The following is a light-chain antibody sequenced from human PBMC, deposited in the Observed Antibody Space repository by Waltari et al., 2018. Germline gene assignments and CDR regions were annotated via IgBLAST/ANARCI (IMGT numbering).Light chain of an antibody. Sequence: SYELTQLPSVSVSPGQTASITCFGETMGRRHNSWFQQRPCQSPVVIIYQDRKRPTGLPERFSGSNSANTATLTISGTQTKDEGDNYCLAWDRNTVVFGGGTKLTVL. CDR1: TMGRRH. J-gene: IGLJ2*01. CDR2: QDR. CDR3: LAWDRNTVV. V-gene: IGLV3-1*01.